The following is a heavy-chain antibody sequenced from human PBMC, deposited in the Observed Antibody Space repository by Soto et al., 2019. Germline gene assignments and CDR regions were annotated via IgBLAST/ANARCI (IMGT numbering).Heavy chain of an antibody. CDR3: ARQVVDGTVAGSGSFDY. V-gene: IGHV4-39*01. CDR1: DGSISSTSYY. J-gene: IGHJ4*02. D-gene: IGHD3-10*01. CDR2: FYYSGST. Sequence: QLQLQESGPGLVKPSETLSLTCTVSDGSISSTSYYWVWIRQPPGKGLEWIGSFYYSGSTYYNPSLKSRVTISVDTSENQFALKLSSVTAADTAVYYCARQVVDGTVAGSGSFDYWGQGTLVTVSS.